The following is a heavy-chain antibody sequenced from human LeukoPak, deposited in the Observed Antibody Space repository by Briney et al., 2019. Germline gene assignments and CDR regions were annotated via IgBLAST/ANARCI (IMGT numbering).Heavy chain of an antibody. D-gene: IGHD3-3*01. CDR1: GGTFSSYA. V-gene: IGHV1-69*06. CDR2: IIPIFGTA. J-gene: IGHJ4*02. Sequence: SVKVSCKASGGTFSSYAISWVRQAPGHGLEWVGGIIPIFGTANYAQKFQGRVTITADKSTSTAYVELSSLRSEDTAVYYCARVGYDFWSGYFDYWGQGTLVTVSS. CDR3: ARVGYDFWSGYFDY.